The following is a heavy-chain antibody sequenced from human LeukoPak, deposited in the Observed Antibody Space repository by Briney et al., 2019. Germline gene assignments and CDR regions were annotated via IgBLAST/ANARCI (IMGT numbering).Heavy chain of an antibody. CDR2: IYTSGRT. D-gene: IGHD3-22*01. J-gene: IGHJ4*02. Sequence: SETLSLTCSVSGNSISSGDNYWSWIRQPAGKGLEWIGRIYTSGRTNYNPSLKSRVTISGDTSKNQLSLRLSSVTAADTSGYIWARASYSYDINGLVPFDYWGQGTLVTVSS. CDR1: GNSISSGDNY. V-gene: IGHV4-61*02. CDR3: ARASYSYDINGLVPFDY.